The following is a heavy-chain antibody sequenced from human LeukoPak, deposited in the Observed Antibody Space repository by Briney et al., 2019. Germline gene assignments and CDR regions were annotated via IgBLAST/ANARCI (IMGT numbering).Heavy chain of an antibody. CDR1: GGSISSYY. J-gene: IGHJ5*02. D-gene: IGHD2/OR15-2a*01. CDR3: ASQGFRNRGDWFDP. CDR2: IYTSGST. Sequence: SETLSLTCTVSGGSISSYYWSWIRQPAGKGLEWIGRIYTSGSTNYNPSLKSRVTMSVDTSKNQFSLKLSSVTAADTAVYYCASQGFRNRGDWFDPWGQGTLVTVSS. V-gene: IGHV4-4*07.